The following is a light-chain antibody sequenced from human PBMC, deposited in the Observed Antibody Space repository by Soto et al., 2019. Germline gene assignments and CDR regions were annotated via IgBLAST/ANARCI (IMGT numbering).Light chain of an antibody. CDR3: QQYGSSPTWT. CDR2: GAS. Sequence: EIVLTQSPGTLSLSPGERATLSCRASQSVSSSYLAWYQQKPGQAPRLLIYGASSRATGIPDRFSGSGSGTDFTLTISRLEPEEFAVYYCQQYGSSPTWTFGLWTKVEIK. CDR1: QSVSSSY. V-gene: IGKV3-20*01. J-gene: IGKJ1*01.